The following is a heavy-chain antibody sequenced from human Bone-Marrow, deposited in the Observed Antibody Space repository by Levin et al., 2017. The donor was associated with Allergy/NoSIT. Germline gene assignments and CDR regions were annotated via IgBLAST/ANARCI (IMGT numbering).Heavy chain of an antibody. V-gene: IGHV1-2*02. Sequence: ASVKVSCKASGFAFTDYYMHWVRQAPGQGLEWLGWINPNNGATKYALKFQDRVTMTRDTSISTAYMEFRRPRSDDTAVFYCARDPAVTRDGYFDLWGRGTLVSVSS. CDR2: INPNNGAT. J-gene: IGHJ2*01. D-gene: IGHD4-17*01. CDR3: ARDPAVTRDGYFDL. CDR1: GFAFTDYY.